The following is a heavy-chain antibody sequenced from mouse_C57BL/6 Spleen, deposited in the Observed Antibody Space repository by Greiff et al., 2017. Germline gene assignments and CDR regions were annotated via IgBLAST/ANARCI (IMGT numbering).Heavy chain of an antibody. J-gene: IGHJ2*01. CDR2: IDPSDSET. CDR1: GYTFTSYW. V-gene: IGHV1-52*01. CDR3: ARSDYGSSPNFDY. Sequence: QVQLQQPGAELVRPGSSVKLSCKASGYTFTSYWMHWVKQRPIQGLEWIGNIDPSDSETHYNQKFKDKATLTVDKSSSTAYMQLSSLTSEDSAVYYWARSDYGSSPNFDYWGQGTTLTVSS. D-gene: IGHD1-1*01.